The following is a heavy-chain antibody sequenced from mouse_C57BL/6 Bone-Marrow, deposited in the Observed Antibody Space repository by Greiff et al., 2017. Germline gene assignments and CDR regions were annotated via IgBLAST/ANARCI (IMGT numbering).Heavy chain of an antibody. CDR1: GYTFTSYW. D-gene: IGHD1-3*01. V-gene: IGHV1-69*01. CDR3: ARDDNVFYYAMDY. Sequence: VQLQQPGAELVMPGASVKLSCKASGYTFTSYWMHWVKQRPGQGLEWIGEIDPSDSYTNYNQKFKGKSTLTVDKSSSTAYMQLSSLTSEDSAVYYCARDDNVFYYAMDYWGQGTSVTVSS. J-gene: IGHJ4*01. CDR2: IDPSDSYT.